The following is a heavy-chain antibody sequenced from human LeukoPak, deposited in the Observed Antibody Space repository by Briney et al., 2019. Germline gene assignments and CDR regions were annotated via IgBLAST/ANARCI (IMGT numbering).Heavy chain of an antibody. CDR2: IWYDGSNK. J-gene: IGHJ4*02. CDR1: GFTFSAYA. V-gene: IGHV3-33*08. D-gene: IGHD2-8*01. Sequence: GGSLRLSCTASGFTFSAYAMMWVRQAPGKGLEWVAVIWYDGSNKYYADSVKGRFTISRDNSKNTLYLQMNSLRAEDTAVYYCARGMARMVYAIGYWGQGTLVTVSS. CDR3: ARGMARMVYAIGY.